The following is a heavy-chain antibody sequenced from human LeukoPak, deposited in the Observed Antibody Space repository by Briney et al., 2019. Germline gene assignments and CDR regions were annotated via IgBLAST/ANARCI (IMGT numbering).Heavy chain of an antibody. V-gene: IGHV4-59*11. D-gene: IGHD4-17*01. CDR3: ARDYNSVTHWFFDL. Sequence: SETLSLTCTVSGGSISSQYWSWIRQPPGKGLEWIGYIYYSGSTNYNPSLKSRVTISVDTSKNQFSLKLSSVTAADTAVYYCARDYNSVTHWFFDLWGRGTLVTVSP. CDR2: IYYSGST. J-gene: IGHJ2*01. CDR1: GGSISSQY.